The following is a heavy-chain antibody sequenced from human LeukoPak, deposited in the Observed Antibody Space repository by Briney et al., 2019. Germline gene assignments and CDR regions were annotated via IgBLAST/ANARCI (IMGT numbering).Heavy chain of an antibody. J-gene: IGHJ4*02. Sequence: GGSLRLSCTASGFTFGDYAMSWFRQAPGKGLEWVGFIRSKAYGGTTEYAASVKGRFTISRDDSKSIAYLQMNSLKTEDTAVYYCTRGTLGVSPVAGTNYFDYWGQGTLVTVSS. D-gene: IGHD6-19*01. CDR1: GFTFGDYA. V-gene: IGHV3-49*03. CDR3: TRGTLGVSPVAGTNYFDY. CDR2: IRSKAYGGTT.